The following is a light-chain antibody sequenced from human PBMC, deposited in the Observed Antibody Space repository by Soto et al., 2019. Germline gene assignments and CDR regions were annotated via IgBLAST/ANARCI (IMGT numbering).Light chain of an antibody. Sequence: EIVLTQSPDTLSLSPGDRATLSCRASQSVGHMFLAWFQQKPGQAPRLLIFDAYRRATGIPARFSGSGSGTEFTLTISSLEPEDSAVYYCQQRGYWPTFGQGTKVDI. CDR2: DAY. V-gene: IGKV3D-20*02. J-gene: IGKJ1*01. CDR3: QQRGYWPT. CDR1: QSVGHMF.